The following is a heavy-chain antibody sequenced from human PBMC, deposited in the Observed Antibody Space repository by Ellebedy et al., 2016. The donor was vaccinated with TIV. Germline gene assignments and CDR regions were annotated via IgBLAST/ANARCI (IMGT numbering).Heavy chain of an antibody. CDR2: INPYTGNT. V-gene: IGHV1-18*04. Sequence: AASVKVSCKASGYSFLSFGITWVRQAPGQGLEWMGWINPYTGNTEYAQKFQCRVSLTTDTSTTPAYMDLRSLTSDDTAMYYCARGAEHYDNIGRTTEKWFDHWGQGTLVTVSS. D-gene: IGHD3-22*01. J-gene: IGHJ5*02. CDR3: ARGAEHYDNIGRTTEKWFDH. CDR1: GYSFLSFG.